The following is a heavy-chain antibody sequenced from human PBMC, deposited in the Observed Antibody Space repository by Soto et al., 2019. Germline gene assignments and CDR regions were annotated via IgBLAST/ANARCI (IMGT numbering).Heavy chain of an antibody. J-gene: IGHJ6*03. CDR1: GYTFTSYA. CDR3: ARDMADYGDYYYYYYYMDV. V-gene: IGHV1-3*01. CDR2: INAGNGNT. D-gene: IGHD4-17*01. Sequence: ASVKVSCKASGYTFTSYAMHWVRQAPGQRLEWMGWINAGNGNTKYSQKFQGRVTITRDTSASTAYMELSSLRSEDTAVYYCARDMADYGDYYYYYYYMDVWGKGTTVTVSS.